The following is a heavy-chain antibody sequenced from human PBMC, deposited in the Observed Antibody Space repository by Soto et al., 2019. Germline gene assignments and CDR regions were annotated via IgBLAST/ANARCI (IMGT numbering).Heavy chain of an antibody. CDR1: GYSFTSLD. CDR2: MEPSTGRT. Sequence: QVQLVQSGAAVREPGASVQVSCKASGYSFTSLDINWVRQTAGQGLEWMGWMEPSTGRTSYAQKFQGRVTMTRDTSINTAYMELTTLTSDDTAFYYWARGVSSGLDYRVQGTLVIVSS. D-gene: IGHD3-10*01. CDR3: ARGVSSGLDY. J-gene: IGHJ4*02. V-gene: IGHV1-8*01.